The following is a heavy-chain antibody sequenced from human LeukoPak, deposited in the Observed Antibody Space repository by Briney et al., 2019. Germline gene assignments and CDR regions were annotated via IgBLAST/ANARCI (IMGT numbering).Heavy chain of an antibody. CDR3: ARGGLNWSCYYYYMDV. D-gene: IGHD2-8*02. Sequence: SETLSLTCAVYGGSFSGYYWSWIRQPPGKGLEWIGEINHSGSTNYNPSLKSRVTISVDTSKNQFSLKLSSVTAADTAVYYCARGGLNWSCYYYYMDVWGKGTTVTVSS. V-gene: IGHV4-34*01. CDR1: GGSFSGYY. CDR2: INHSGST. J-gene: IGHJ6*03.